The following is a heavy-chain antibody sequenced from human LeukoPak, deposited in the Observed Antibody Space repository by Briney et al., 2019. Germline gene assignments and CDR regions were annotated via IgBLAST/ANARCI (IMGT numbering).Heavy chain of an antibody. D-gene: IGHD2-2*01. CDR1: GGSLSSISYY. CDR2: IYYSGST. Sequence: SETLSLTCTVSGGSLSSISYYWGWIRQPPGKGLEWIGSIYYSGSTYYNPSLKSRVTISVDTSKNQFSLKLNSVTVADTAVYYCARIYCSSTSCYFDFWGQGTLVTVSS. V-gene: IGHV4-39*01. J-gene: IGHJ4*02. CDR3: ARIYCSSTSCYFDF.